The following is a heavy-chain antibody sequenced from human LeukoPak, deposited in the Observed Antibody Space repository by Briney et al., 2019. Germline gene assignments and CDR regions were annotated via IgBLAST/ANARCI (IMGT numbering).Heavy chain of an antibody. V-gene: IGHV3-23*01. CDR2: ISGSGGST. CDR3: TTNTGYSSGN. J-gene: IGHJ4*02. CDR1: GFTFSSYA. D-gene: IGHD6-19*01. Sequence: PGGSLRLSCAASGFTFSSYAMSWVRQAPGKGLEWVSAISGSGGSTYYADSVKGRFTISRDDSKNTLYLQMNSLKTEDTAVYYCTTNTGYSSGNWGQGTLVTVSS.